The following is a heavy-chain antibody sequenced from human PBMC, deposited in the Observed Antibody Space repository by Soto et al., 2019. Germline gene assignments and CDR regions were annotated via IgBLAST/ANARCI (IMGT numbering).Heavy chain of an antibody. CDR1: GFNFSNYN. CDR3: VRLGEDSSDWEEHRWFDP. Sequence: PGGSLRLSCGASGFNFSNYNMNWVRQAPGQGLEWVSSISETSSYIYYAASVKGRFTISRDNAKNSVYLQMNSLRAEDTGVYYCVRLGEDSSDWEEHRWFDPWGQGTPVTVSS. D-gene: IGHD6-25*01. CDR2: ISETSSYI. V-gene: IGHV3-21*03. J-gene: IGHJ5*02.